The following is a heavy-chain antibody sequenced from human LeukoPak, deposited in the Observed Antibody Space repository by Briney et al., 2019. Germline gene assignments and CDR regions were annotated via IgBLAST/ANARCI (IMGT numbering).Heavy chain of an antibody. D-gene: IGHD3-16*01. V-gene: IGHV3-23*01. J-gene: IGHJ4*02. CDR1: GFTFSSYA. CDR2: ISGSGGST. Sequence: GGSLRLSCAASGFTFSSYAMSWVRQAPGKGLEWVSAISGSGGSTYYADSVKGRFTISRDNSKNTLYLQMDSLRVEDTAVYYCAREGIYGLDYWGQGTLVTVSS. CDR3: AREGIYGLDY.